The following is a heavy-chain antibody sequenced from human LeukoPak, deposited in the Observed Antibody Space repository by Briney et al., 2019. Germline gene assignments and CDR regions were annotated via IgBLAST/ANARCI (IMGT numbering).Heavy chain of an antibody. CDR2: IYSGGST. CDR3: ARHGITGTRDAFDI. D-gene: IGHD1-7*01. V-gene: IGHV3-53*01. CDR1: GFTVSSNY. J-gene: IGHJ3*02. Sequence: GGSLRLSCAASGFTVSSNYMSWVRQAPGKGLEWVSVIYSGGSTYYADSVKGRFTISRDNSKNTLYLQMNSLRAEDTAVYYCARHGITGTRDAFDIWGQGTMVTVSS.